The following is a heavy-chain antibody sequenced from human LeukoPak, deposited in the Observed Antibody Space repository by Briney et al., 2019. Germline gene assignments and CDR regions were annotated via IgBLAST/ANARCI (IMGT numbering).Heavy chain of an antibody. CDR1: GGSISSYY. Sequence: ETLSLNCTVSGGSISSYYWSWVRQPPGKGLEWVSGINWSADSTGYADSVTGRFTIPTDHANHSLSLQLTSLLAEATALYYCARVVSSGYYFEAFDVWGQGTMVTVSS. CDR2: INWSADST. D-gene: IGHD3-22*01. J-gene: IGHJ3*01. CDR3: ARVVSSGYYFEAFDV. V-gene: IGHV3-20*04.